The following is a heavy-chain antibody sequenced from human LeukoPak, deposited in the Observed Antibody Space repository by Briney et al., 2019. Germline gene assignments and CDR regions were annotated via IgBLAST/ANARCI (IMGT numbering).Heavy chain of an antibody. J-gene: IGHJ4*02. Sequence: ALVKVSCKASVYTFTSYYMHWVRQAPGQGLEWMGIINPSGGSTSYAQKFQGRVTMTRDTSTSTVYMELSSLRSEDTAVYYCASSVVPAAIDYWGQGTLVTVSS. CDR3: ASSVVPAAIDY. D-gene: IGHD2-2*02. V-gene: IGHV1-46*03. CDR1: VYTFTSYY. CDR2: INPSGGST.